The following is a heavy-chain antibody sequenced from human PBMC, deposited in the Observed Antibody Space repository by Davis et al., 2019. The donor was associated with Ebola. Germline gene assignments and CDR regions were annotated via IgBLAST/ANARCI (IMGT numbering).Heavy chain of an antibody. CDR2: ISWNSGSI. D-gene: IGHD2-15*01. CDR1: GFTFDDYA. Sequence: PGGSLRLSCAASGFTFDDYAMHWVRQAPGKGLEWVSGISWNSGSIGYADSVKGRFTISRDNAKNSLYLQMNSLRAEDTALYYCAKSRRPYCSGGSCYLEFDYWGQGTLVTVSS. J-gene: IGHJ4*02. V-gene: IGHV3-9*01. CDR3: AKSRRPYCSGGSCYLEFDY.